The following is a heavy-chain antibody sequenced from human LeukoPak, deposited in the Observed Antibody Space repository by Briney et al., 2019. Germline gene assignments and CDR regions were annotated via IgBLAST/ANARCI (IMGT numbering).Heavy chain of an antibody. Sequence: GGSLRLSGAASGFTFRNYVIHWVRQAPGKGLEWVAVTSSDLNVKLYADSVKGRFTISRDNSRSTLYLQMNSLRPEDTAIYYCAREGYYGSGSPPSLYFDYWGQGTLVTVSS. CDR2: TSSDLNVK. V-gene: IGHV3-30-3*01. CDR3: AREGYYGSGSPPSLYFDY. J-gene: IGHJ4*02. D-gene: IGHD3-10*01. CDR1: GFTFRNYV.